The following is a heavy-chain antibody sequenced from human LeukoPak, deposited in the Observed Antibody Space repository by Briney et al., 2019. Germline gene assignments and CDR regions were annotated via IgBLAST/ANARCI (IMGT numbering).Heavy chain of an antibody. V-gene: IGHV3-11*01. CDR3: ARDLGTAIAPDAFDI. CDR2: ISSIGITI. CDR1: GFTFSDYY. Sequence: PVGSLRLSCAASGFTFSDYYMSWIRQAPGKGLGWVSYISSIGITIYYADSVKGRFTISRDNAKNSLYLQMNSLRVEDTAVYYCARDLGTAIAPDAFDIWGQGTMVTVSS. J-gene: IGHJ3*02. D-gene: IGHD2-21*02.